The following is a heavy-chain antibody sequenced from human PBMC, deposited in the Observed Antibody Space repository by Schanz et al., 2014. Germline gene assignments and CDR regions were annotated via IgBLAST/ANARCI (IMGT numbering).Heavy chain of an antibody. Sequence: EVQLVESGGGLVQPGGSLRLSCAASGFSVGNKYMNWVRQAPGKGLEWVSFIYIGGNTYYADSVKGRFTISRDNSKNTVYIQMNSLRVEDTAVYYCAKQHIVRGVIYLNWFDSWGQGTLXTVSS. V-gene: IGHV3-66*04. CDR1: GFSVGNKY. J-gene: IGHJ5*01. CDR3: AKQHIVRGVIYLNWFDS. CDR2: IYIGGNT. D-gene: IGHD3-10*01.